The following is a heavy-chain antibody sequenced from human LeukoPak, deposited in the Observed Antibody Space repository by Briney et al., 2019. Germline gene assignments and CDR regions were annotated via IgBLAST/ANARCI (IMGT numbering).Heavy chain of an antibody. CDR3: ARGYCSGGSCYSLFFSGTFDY. Sequence: GGSLRLSCAASGFTFSSYAMSWVRQAPGKGLEWVSVIYSGGSTYYADSVKGRFTISRDNSKNTLYLQMNSLRAEDTAVYYCARGYCSGGSCYSLFFSGTFDYWGQGTLVTVSS. V-gene: IGHV3-66*01. D-gene: IGHD2-15*01. J-gene: IGHJ4*02. CDR1: GFTFSSYA. CDR2: IYSGGST.